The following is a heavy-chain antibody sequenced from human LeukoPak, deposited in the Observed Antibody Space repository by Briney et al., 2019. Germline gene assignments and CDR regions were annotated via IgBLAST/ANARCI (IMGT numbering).Heavy chain of an antibody. CDR2: IYYSGST. CDR3: ASGNSGYDTNNWFDR. CDR1: GGSISSGGYY. J-gene: IGHJ5*02. V-gene: IGHV4-31*03. Sequence: PSEALSPTCTVSGGSISSGGYYWSWIRQHPGKGLEWIGYIYYSGSTYYNPSLKSRITISVDTSKNQFSLKLSSVTAADTAVYYCASGNSGYDTNNWFDRWGQGTLVTVSS. D-gene: IGHD5-12*01.